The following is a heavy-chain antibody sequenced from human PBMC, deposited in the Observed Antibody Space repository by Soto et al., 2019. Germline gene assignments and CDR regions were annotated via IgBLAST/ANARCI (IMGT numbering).Heavy chain of an antibody. CDR3: ARSDLFRRLDP. CDR2: ISAYKGNT. V-gene: IGHV1-18*01. CDR1: GYTFTSYG. J-gene: IGHJ5*02. Sequence: GASVKVSCKASGYTFTSYGISWVRQAPGQGLEWMGWISAYKGNTNYAQKLQGRVTMTTNTSTSTAYMELRSLRSDDTAVYYCARSDLFRRLDPWGQGTLVTVSS. D-gene: IGHD2-21*01.